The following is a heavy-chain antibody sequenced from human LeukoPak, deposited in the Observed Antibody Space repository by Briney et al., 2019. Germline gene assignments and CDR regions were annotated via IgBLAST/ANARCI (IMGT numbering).Heavy chain of an antibody. J-gene: IGHJ2*01. CDR2: ISSGSSSI. CDR1: GFTFSSYS. CDR3: AKVGPTGWYFDL. Sequence: GGSLRLSCVASGFTFSSYSLNWVRQAPGKGLEWVSYISSGSSSIYYADSVKGRFTVSRDNAKNSLYLQMNSLRAEDTAVYYCAKVGPTGWYFDLWGRGTLAIVSS. D-gene: IGHD1-1*01. V-gene: IGHV3-48*04.